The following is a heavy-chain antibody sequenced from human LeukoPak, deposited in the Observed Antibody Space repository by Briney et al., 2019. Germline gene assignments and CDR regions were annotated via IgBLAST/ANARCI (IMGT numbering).Heavy chain of an antibody. D-gene: IGHD2/OR15-2a*01. CDR1: GGTFSSYA. J-gene: IGHJ6*03. V-gene: IGHV1-69*05. Sequence: GASVKVSCKASGGTFSSYAISWVRQAPGQGLEWMGRIIPIFGTANYAQKFQGRVTITTDESTSTAYMELSSLRSEGTAVYCCARDTIIRGYMDVWGKGTTVTVSS. CDR3: ARDTIIRGYMDV. CDR2: IIPIFGTA.